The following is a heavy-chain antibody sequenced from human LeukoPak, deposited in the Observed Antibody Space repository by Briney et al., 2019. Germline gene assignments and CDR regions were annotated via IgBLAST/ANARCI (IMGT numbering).Heavy chain of an antibody. Sequence: PGGSLRLSCAASGFTFSTYSMNWVRQAPGKGLEWVSSISTSSSYKYYADSVKGRFTISRDNAKNSLYLQMNSLRAEDTAVYYCARDLLGYQQLVRSYYYGMDVWGQGTTVTVSS. CDR2: ISTSSSYK. V-gene: IGHV3-21*01. CDR1: GFTFSTYS. CDR3: ARDLLGYQQLVRSYYYGMDV. J-gene: IGHJ6*02. D-gene: IGHD6-6*01.